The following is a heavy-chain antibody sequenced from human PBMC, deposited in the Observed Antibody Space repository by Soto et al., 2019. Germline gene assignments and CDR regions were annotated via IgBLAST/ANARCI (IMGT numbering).Heavy chain of an antibody. CDR2: IKSKTDGGTT. Sequence: EVQLVESGGGLVKPGGSLRLSCAASGFTFSNAWMSWVRQAPGKGLEWVGRIKSKTDGGTTDYAAPVKGRFTISRDDSKNTLYLQMNSLKTEDTAVYYCTTDWDDCSGGGCYSYYYYGMDVWGQGTTVTVSS. V-gene: IGHV3-15*01. CDR1: GFTFSNAW. CDR3: TTDWDDCSGGGCYSYYYYGMDV. D-gene: IGHD2-15*01. J-gene: IGHJ6*02.